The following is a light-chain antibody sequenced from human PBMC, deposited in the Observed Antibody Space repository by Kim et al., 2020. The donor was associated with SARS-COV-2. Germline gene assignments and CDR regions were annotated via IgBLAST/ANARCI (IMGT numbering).Light chain of an antibody. CDR2: KAS. CDR3: QRAGT. V-gene: IGKV1-5*03. Sequence: SPLCATVRERVNITCRASQSISSWLAWYQQKPGKAPKLLIYKASSLEGEVPSRFSGSGSGTEFTLTISSLQPDNFATYYCQRAGTFGQGTKVDIK. CDR1: QSISSW. J-gene: IGKJ1*01.